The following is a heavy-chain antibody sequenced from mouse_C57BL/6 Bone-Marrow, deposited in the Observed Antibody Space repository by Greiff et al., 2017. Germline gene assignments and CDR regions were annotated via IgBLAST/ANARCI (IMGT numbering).Heavy chain of an antibody. CDR1: GYSFTGYY. J-gene: IGHJ3*01. D-gene: IGHD2-1*01. CDR2: INPSTGGT. V-gene: IGHV1-42*01. Sequence: VQLKQSGPELVKPGASVKISCKASGYSFTGYYMNWVKQSPEKSLEWIGEINPSTGGTTYNQKFKAKATLTVDKSSSTAYMQLKSLTSEDSAVYYCARSLLWAYWGQGTLVTVAA. CDR3: ARSLLWAY.